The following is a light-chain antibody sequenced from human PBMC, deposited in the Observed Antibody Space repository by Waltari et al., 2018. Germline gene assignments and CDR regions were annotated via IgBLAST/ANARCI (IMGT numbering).Light chain of an antibody. J-gene: IGLJ1*01. Sequence: QSALTQPPSASGSPGQSVTISCTGTSSDVGGYNYVSWYQQYPGKAPKLMIYEVSKRPSVVPDRFSGSKSGNTASLTVSGLQAEDEADYYCSSYAVSNNAFVFGTGTKVTVL. CDR1: SSDVGGYNY. V-gene: IGLV2-8*01. CDR2: EVS. CDR3: SSYAVSNNAFV.